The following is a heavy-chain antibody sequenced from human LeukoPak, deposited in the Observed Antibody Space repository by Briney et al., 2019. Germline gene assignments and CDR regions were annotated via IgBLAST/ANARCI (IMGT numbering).Heavy chain of an antibody. CDR2: IYPGDSDT. J-gene: IGHJ6*03. CDR1: GYSFTSYW. CDR3: ARRMDYYDSSGYYNYYYYMDV. V-gene: IGHV5-51*01. Sequence: GESLKISCQGSGYSFTSYWIGWVRQMPGKGLEWMGIIYPGDSDTRYSPSFQGQVTISADKSISTAYLQWSSLKASDTAMYYCARRMDYYDSSGYYNYYYYMDVWGKGTTVTVSS. D-gene: IGHD3-22*01.